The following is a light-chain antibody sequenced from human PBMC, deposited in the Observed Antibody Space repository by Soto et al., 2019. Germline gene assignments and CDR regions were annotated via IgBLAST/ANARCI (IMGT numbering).Light chain of an antibody. Sequence: QSALTQPASVSGSPGQSITISCTGTSSDVGGYNYVSWYQQHPGKAPKLMIYDVSNRPSGVSNRFSGSKSGNTASLTISGLQAEDETYYYCSSYTGSSTYVLFGGGTKVTVL. V-gene: IGLV2-14*01. CDR2: DVS. J-gene: IGLJ2*01. CDR3: SSYTGSSTYVL. CDR1: SSDVGGYNY.